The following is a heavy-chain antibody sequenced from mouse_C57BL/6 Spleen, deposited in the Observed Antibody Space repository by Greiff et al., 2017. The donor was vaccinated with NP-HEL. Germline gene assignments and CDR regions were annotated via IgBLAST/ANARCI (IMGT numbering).Heavy chain of an antibody. V-gene: IGHV1-54*01. D-gene: IGHD2-3*01. CDR3: ARYDGSFDY. J-gene: IGHJ2*01. CDR2: INPGSGGT. Sequence: VQLQQSGAELVRPGPSVKVSCKASGYAFTNYLIEWVKQRPGQGLEWIGVINPGSGGTNYNEKFKGKATLTADKSSSTAYMQLSSLTSEDSAVYFCARYDGSFDYWGQGTTLTVSS. CDR1: GYAFTNYL.